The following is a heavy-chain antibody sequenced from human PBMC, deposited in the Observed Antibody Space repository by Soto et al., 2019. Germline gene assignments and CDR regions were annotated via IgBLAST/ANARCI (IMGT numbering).Heavy chain of an antibody. V-gene: IGHV1-2*02. CDR2: INPNSGGT. J-gene: IGHJ4*02. Sequence: ASVKVSCKASGYTFTGCYMHWVRQAPGQGLEWMGWINPNSGGTNYAQKFQGRVTMTRDTSISTAYMELSRLRSDDTAVYYCARDPKQWLARSDYWGQGTLVTVSS. CDR3: ARDPKQWLARSDY. CDR1: GYTFTGCY. D-gene: IGHD6-19*01.